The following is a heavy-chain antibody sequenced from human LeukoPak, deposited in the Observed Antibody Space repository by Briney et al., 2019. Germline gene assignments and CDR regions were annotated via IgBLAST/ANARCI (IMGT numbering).Heavy chain of an antibody. Sequence: SETLSLTCAVYGGSFSGYYWSWIRQPPGKGLEWIGEINHSGSTNYNPSLKSRVTISVDTPKNQFSLKLSSVTAADTAVYYCARVSGAAAASNWFDSWGQGTLVTVST. D-gene: IGHD6-13*01. CDR1: GGSFSGYY. J-gene: IGHJ5*01. CDR3: ARVSGAAAASNWFDS. V-gene: IGHV4-34*01. CDR2: INHSGST.